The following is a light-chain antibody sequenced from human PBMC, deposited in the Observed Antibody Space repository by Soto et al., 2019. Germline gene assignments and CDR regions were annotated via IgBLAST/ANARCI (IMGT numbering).Light chain of an antibody. CDR2: AAC. CDR3: QQSYSTPWT. Sequence: DIQMTQSPSSLSASVGDRVTITCRASQSISSYLNWYQQKPGKAPKLLIYAACSLQSGVPSRFSGSGSGTDFTLTISSLQPEDFATYYCQQSYSTPWTFGQGTTVENK. V-gene: IGKV1-39*01. CDR1: QSISSY. J-gene: IGKJ1*01.